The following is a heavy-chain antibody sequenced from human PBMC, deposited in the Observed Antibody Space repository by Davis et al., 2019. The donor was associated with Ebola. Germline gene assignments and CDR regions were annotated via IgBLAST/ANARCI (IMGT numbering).Heavy chain of an antibody. D-gene: IGHD2-2*01. V-gene: IGHV3-7*01. J-gene: IGHJ4*02. CDR2: IENDGSKK. CDR3: ARVGSSTSLDY. Sequence: PGGSLRLSCAASGFTFSSYAMSWVRQAPGKGLEWVATIENDGSKKYYMDSVKGRFTISRDNAKNSLYLQMNSLRAEDTAVYYCARVGSSTSLDYWGQGTLVTVSS. CDR1: GFTFSSYA.